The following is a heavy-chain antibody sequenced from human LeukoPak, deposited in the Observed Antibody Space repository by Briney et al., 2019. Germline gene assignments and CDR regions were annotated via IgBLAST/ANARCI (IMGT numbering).Heavy chain of an antibody. CDR2: INPSGGST. V-gene: IGHV1-46*01. J-gene: IGHJ4*02. CDR3: ARAKANGYSYGSDYFDY. CDR1: GYTFTSYY. D-gene: IGHD5-18*01. Sequence: ASVKVSCKASGYTFTSYYMHWVRQAPGQGLEWMGIINPSGGSTSYAQKFQGRVTMTRDTSTSTVHMELSSLRSEDTAVYYCARAKANGYSYGSDYFDYWGQGTLVTVSS.